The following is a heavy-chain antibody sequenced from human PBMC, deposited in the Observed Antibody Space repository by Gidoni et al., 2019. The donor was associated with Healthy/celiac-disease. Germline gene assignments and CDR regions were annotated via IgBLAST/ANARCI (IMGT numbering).Heavy chain of an antibody. D-gene: IGHD3-22*01. CDR3: ARAFYDSSGYYYGGVYYYYYYGMDV. CDR2: IIPIFGTA. CDR1: GGTFSSYA. J-gene: IGHJ6*02. Sequence: QVQLVQSGAEVKKPGSSVKVSCKASGGTFSSYATSWVRQAPGQGLEWMGGIIPIFGTANYTQKFQGRVTITADESTSTAYMELSSLRSEDTAVYYCARAFYDSSGYYYGGVYYYYYYGMDVWGQGTTVTVSS. V-gene: IGHV1-69*01.